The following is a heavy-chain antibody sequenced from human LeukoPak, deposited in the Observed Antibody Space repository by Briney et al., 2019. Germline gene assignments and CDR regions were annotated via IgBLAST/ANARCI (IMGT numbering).Heavy chain of an antibody. D-gene: IGHD2-2*02. Sequence: ASVKVSCKASGYTFTSYGISWVRQAPGQGLEWMGWISAYNGNTNYAQKLQGRVTMTTDTSTSTAYMELSSLRSEDTAVYYCASSVVVPAAIHRFNVDYWGQGTLVTVSS. CDR3: ASSVVVPAAIHRFNVDY. J-gene: IGHJ4*02. CDR2: ISAYNGNT. V-gene: IGHV1-18*01. CDR1: GYTFTSYG.